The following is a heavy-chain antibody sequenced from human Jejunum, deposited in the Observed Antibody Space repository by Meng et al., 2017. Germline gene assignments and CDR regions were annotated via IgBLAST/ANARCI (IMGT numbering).Heavy chain of an antibody. D-gene: IGHD2-2*01. Sequence: QVQLVQSGAEGKKPGAPVKASCKASGYTFIIYAMHGVRQAPGQRHEWMGWINADNGNTRYSQKFQGRVTITRKKSASTAYMELSSLTSEDKAMYYCARGGSWEYQGLCDYWGQGTLVTVSS. J-gene: IGHJ4*02. CDR1: GYTFIIYA. CDR3: ARGGSWEYQGLCDY. CDR2: INADNGNT. V-gene: IGHV1-3*01.